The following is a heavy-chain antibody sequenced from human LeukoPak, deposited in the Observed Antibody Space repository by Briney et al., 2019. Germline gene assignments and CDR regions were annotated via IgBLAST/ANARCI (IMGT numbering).Heavy chain of an antibody. CDR1: GGSFSGYY. Sequence: SETLSLTCAVYGGSFSGYYWSWIRQPPGKGLEWIGYIYYSGSTNYNPSLKSRVTISVDTSKNQFSLKLSSVTAADTAVYYCARDKGRGGYWYFDLWGRGTLVTVSS. V-gene: IGHV4-59*01. D-gene: IGHD1-26*01. CDR2: IYYSGST. CDR3: ARDKGRGGYWYFDL. J-gene: IGHJ2*01.